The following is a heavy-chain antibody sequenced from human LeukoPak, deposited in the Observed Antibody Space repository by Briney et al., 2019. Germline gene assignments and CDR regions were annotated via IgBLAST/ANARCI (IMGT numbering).Heavy chain of an antibody. CDR2: ISSSSRDI. Sequence: GGSLRLSCAASGFSFNIYIMHWVRQAPGKGLEWVGSISSSSRDIYYSDSIKGRFSISRDNAQNSLYLQMNSLRAEDTAVYYCARWGRDIVVVPAASSAFYYHYYMDVWGKGTTVTISS. V-gene: IGHV3-21*01. D-gene: IGHD2-2*01. J-gene: IGHJ6*03. CDR3: ARWGRDIVVVPAASSAFYYHYYMDV. CDR1: GFSFNIYI.